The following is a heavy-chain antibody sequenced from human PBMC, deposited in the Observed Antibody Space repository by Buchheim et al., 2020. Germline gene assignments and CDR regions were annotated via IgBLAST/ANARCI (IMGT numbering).Heavy chain of an antibody. CDR3: TTERVLWYSYGYVEFDY. V-gene: IGHV3-15*01. D-gene: IGHD5-18*01. CDR1: GFTFSNAW. CDR2: IKSKTDGGTT. Sequence: EVQLVESGGGLVKPRGSLRLSCAASGFTFSNAWMSWVRQAPGKGLEWVGRIKSKTDGGTTDYAAPVKGRFTISRGDSNNTLYLQMNSLKTEDTAVYYCTTERVLWYSYGYVEFDYWGQGTL. J-gene: IGHJ4*02.